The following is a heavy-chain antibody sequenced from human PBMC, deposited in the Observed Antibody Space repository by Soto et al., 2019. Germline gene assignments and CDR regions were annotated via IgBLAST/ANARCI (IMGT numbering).Heavy chain of an antibody. J-gene: IGHJ3*02. V-gene: IGHV4-4*02. Sequence: QVQLQESGPGLVKPSGTLSLTCAVSGGSISSSNWWSWVRQPPGKGLAWIGEIYHSGSTNYNPSLQSRRTTSVDKSKNQCSLKLSSVTAADTAVYYCARERKAPYDDLLRLAFDIWGQGTMVTVSS. CDR2: IYHSGST. D-gene: IGHD3-9*01. CDR3: ARERKAPYDDLLRLAFDI. CDR1: GGSISSSNW.